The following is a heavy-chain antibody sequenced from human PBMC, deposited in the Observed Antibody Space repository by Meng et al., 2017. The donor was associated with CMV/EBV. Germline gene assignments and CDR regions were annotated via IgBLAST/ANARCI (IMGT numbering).Heavy chain of an antibody. CDR3: ATLHTATGAY. D-gene: IGHD5-18*01. V-gene: IGHV3-30*02. J-gene: IGHJ4*02. CDR2: IRYDGSNK. CDR1: GFTFSSYS. Sequence: GESLKISCAASGFTFSSYSMNWVRQAPGKGLEWVAFIRYDGSNKYYADSVKGRFTISRDNSKNTLYLQMNSLRAEDTAVYYCATLHTATGAYWGQGTLVTVSS.